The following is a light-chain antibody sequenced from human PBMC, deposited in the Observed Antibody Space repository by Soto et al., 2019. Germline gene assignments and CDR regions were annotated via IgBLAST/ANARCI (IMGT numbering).Light chain of an antibody. Sequence: QSALTQPASVSGSPGQSIAISCTGTNSDVGAYNYVSWYQQHPGKAPKLMIYEVSNRPSGVSNRFSGSKSGNTASLTISGLQAEDEADYYCSSYTSISTPYVFGTGTKLTVL. V-gene: IGLV2-14*01. CDR1: NSDVGAYNY. CDR3: SSYTSISTPYV. J-gene: IGLJ1*01. CDR2: EVS.